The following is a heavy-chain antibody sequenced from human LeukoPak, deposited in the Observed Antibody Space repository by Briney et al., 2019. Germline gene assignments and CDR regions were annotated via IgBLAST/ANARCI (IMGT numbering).Heavy chain of an antibody. J-gene: IGHJ4*02. CDR3: AGRHLIGSGYFDY. Sequence: GASVKVSCKASGYTFSDYGISWLRQAPGQGLEWMGWISTFNGNTNYAQMLQGRLTMTTDTSTNTAYLDLRSLRSDDTAIYYCAGRHLIGSGYFDYWGQGTLLTVSS. V-gene: IGHV1-18*01. CDR2: ISTFNGNT. CDR1: GYTFSDYG. D-gene: IGHD2-15*01.